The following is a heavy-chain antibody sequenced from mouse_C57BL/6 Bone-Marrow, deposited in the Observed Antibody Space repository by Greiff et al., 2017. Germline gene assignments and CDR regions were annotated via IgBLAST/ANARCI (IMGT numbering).Heavy chain of an antibody. CDR1: GYTFTDYY. J-gene: IGHJ4*01. CDR3: ARSRGGLRHYYAMDY. CDR2: IYPGSGNT. D-gene: IGHD2-4*01. V-gene: IGHV1-76*01. Sequence: QVQLQQSGAELVRPGASVKLSCKASGYTFTDYYINWVKQRPGQGLEWIARIYPGSGNTYYNEKFKGKATLTAEKSSSTAYMQLSSLTSEDSAVYVCARSRGGLRHYYAMDYWGQGTSVTVSS.